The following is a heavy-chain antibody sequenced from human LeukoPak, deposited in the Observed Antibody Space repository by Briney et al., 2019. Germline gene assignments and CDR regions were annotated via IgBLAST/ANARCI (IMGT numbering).Heavy chain of an antibody. CDR2: INHSGST. CDR3: ARDGITGTTGFDY. D-gene: IGHD1-7*01. V-gene: IGHV4-34*01. J-gene: IGHJ4*02. CDR1: GGSFSGYY. Sequence: SETLSLTCAVYGGSFSGYYWSWIRQPPGKGLEWIGEINHSGSTNYNPSLKSRVTISVDTSKNQFSLKLSSVTAADTAVYYCARDGITGTTGFDYWGQGTLVTVSS.